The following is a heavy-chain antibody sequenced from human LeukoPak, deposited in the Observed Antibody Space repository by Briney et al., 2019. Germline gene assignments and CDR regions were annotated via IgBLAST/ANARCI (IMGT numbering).Heavy chain of an antibody. CDR2: IYPGDSDT. J-gene: IGHJ5*02. D-gene: IGHD3-22*01. CDR1: GYIFTTYW. Sequence: GESLKISCKGSGYIFTTYWIAWVRQMPGKGPEWMGIIYPGDSDTRYNPSFQGQVTISADKSISTAYLQWMRLKASDTAMYYCARGKQYFHDPFDPWGQGTLVTVS. CDR3: ARGKQYFHDPFDP. V-gene: IGHV5-51*01.